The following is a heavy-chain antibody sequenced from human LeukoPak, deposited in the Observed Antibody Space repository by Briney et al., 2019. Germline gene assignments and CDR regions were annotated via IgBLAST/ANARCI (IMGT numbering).Heavy chain of an antibody. CDR3: AREGTYDSSGYYIDY. CDR2: INPSGGST. J-gene: IGHJ4*02. D-gene: IGHD3-22*01. V-gene: IGHV1-46*02. CDR1: GYTFNSYY. Sequence: ASVKVSCKASGYTFNSYYMHWVRQAPGHGLEWMGIINPSGGSTKYAQKFQGRFTMTRDTSTSTVYMEVSSLTSEDTAVYYCAREGTYDSSGYYIDYWGQGTLVTVSS.